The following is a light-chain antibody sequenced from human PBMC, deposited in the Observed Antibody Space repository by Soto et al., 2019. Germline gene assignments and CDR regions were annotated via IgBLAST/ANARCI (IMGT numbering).Light chain of an antibody. CDR1: SSDVGGYNY. Sequence: QSVLTQPASVSGSPGQSITISCTGTSSDVGGYNYVSWYQQHPGKAPKLMIYEVSNRPSGVSNRFAGSKSGNTASLTISGLQAEDEADYCCSSYTSSSTLEVFGTGTKLTVL. V-gene: IGLV2-14*01. CDR3: SSYTSSSTLEV. CDR2: EVS. J-gene: IGLJ1*01.